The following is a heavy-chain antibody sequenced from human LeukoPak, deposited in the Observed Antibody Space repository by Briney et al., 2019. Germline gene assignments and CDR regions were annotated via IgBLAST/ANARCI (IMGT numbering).Heavy chain of an antibody. CDR2: VNPTSGGT. V-gene: IGHV1-2*02. D-gene: IGHD3-22*01. J-gene: IGHJ4*02. CDR3: ARVYYYYDSSGILTLYFDY. Sequence: GASVKVSFKTSGYTFTSYYMHWVRQALGQGLEWMGWVNPTSGGTNYAQKFQGRVTMTRDTSISTAYMELSRLRSDDTAVYYCARVYYYYDSSGILTLYFDYWGQGTLVTVSS. CDR1: GYTFTSYY.